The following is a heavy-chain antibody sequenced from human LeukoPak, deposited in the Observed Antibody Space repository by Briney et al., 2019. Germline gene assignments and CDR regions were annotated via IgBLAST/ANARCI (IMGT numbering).Heavy chain of an antibody. Sequence: GGSLRLSCAASGLTLKTNDMNWVRQAPGKGVEGVSIMYPWGSAFYTDSVKGRFTVTREECKKMRFLQMNTLRPDDTAMYYCFRQGGGVNCRWGQGALVTVSS. J-gene: IGHJ4*01. CDR2: MYPWGSA. D-gene: IGHD3-16*01. V-gene: IGHV3-66*02. CDR1: GLTLKTND. CDR3: FRQGGGVNCR.